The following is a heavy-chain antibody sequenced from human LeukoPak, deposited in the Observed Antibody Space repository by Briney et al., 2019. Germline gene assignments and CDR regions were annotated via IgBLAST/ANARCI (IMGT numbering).Heavy chain of an antibody. V-gene: IGHV3-20*04. CDR3: ARVKRGRAAAGTYYYYGMDV. Sequence: GGSLRLSCAASGFTFDDYGMSWVRQAPGKGLEWVSGINWNGGSTGYADSAKGRFTISRDNAKNSLYLQMNSLRAEDTALYYCARVKRGRAAAGTYYYYGMDVWGQGTTVTVSS. J-gene: IGHJ6*02. CDR1: GFTFDDYG. CDR2: INWNGGST. D-gene: IGHD6-13*01.